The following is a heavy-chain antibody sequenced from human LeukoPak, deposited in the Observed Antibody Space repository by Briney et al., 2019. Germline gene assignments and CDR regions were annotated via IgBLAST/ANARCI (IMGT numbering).Heavy chain of an antibody. D-gene: IGHD3-10*01. CDR3: ARDRVVSGRFGEVAS. Sequence: GGSLRLSCAASGFTFSSYSMNWVRQAPGKGLEWVSFISGSSTYIYYADSVKGRFTISRDDAKNSLYLQMSSLRADDTAAYYCARDRVVSGRFGEVASWGQGTLVTVSS. CDR2: ISGSSTYI. CDR1: GFTFSSYS. J-gene: IGHJ5*01. V-gene: IGHV3-21*01.